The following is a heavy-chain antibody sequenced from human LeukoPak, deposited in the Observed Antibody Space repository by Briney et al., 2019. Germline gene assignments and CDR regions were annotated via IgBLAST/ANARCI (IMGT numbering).Heavy chain of an antibody. J-gene: IGHJ4*02. V-gene: IGHV3-7*01. CDR1: GFTFSDYW. CDR3: AKAGYGSGSSSFDQ. D-gene: IGHD3-10*01. Sequence: GGSLRLSCAAPGFTFSDYWMSCVRHAPGKGLECVANIKQDGSEKYYVDSVKGRFTISRDNATNSLHLQMNTLRAEDTAVYYCAKAGYGSGSSSFDQWGQGTLVTVSS. CDR2: IKQDGSEK.